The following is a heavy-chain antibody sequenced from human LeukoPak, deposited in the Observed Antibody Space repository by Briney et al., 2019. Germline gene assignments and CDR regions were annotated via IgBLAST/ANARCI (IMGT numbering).Heavy chain of an antibody. CDR3: ARDTGGVGATQDAFDI. CDR2: ITSSSSYI. V-gene: IGHV3-21*04. CDR1: GFTFSSYT. D-gene: IGHD1-26*01. J-gene: IGHJ3*02. Sequence: NPGGSLRLSCAASGFTFSSYTMNWVRQAPGKGLEWVSSITSSSSYIYYADSVMGRFTISRDNANNSLYLQMNSLRAEDTAVYYCARDTGGVGATQDAFDIWGQGTMVTVSS.